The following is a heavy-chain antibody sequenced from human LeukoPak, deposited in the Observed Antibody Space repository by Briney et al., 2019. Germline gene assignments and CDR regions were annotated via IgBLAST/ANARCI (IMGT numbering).Heavy chain of an antibody. CDR1: GFTFSSYG. D-gene: IGHD3-22*01. J-gene: IGHJ4*02. V-gene: IGHV3-33*01. CDR3: ARGNYDSSGYYDY. CDR2: IWYDGSNK. Sequence: GRSLRLSCAASGFTFSSYGMHWVRQAPGKGLEWVAVIWYDGSNKYYADSVKGRFTISRDNSKNTLYLQMNSLRAEDTAVYYCARGNYDSSGYYDYWGQGTLVTVSS.